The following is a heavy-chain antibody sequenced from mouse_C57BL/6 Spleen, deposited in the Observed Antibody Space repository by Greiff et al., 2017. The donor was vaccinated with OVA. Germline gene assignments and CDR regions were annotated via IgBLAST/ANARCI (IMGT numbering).Heavy chain of an antibody. CDR1: GYTFTDYY. J-gene: IGHJ1*03. CDR3: AKEEYGNYGGYVDV. V-gene: IGHV1-76*01. CDR2: IYPGSGTT. Sequence: VQLQQSGAELVRPGASVKLSCKASGYTFTDYYINWVKQRPGQGLEWIARIYPGSGTTYYTEKFKGKATLTAEKSSSTAYMQLSSLTSEDSAVDVCAKEEYGNYGGYVDVWGTGTTVTVSS. D-gene: IGHD2-10*02.